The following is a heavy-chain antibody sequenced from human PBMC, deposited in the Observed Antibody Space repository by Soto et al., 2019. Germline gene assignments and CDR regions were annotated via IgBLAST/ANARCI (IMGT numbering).Heavy chain of an antibody. CDR2: IVVGSGNT. V-gene: IGHV1-58*02. CDR3: ARDLTVPYGSGSYYYYYYGMDV. Sequence: SVKVSCKASGFTFTSSAMQWVRQARGQRLEWIGWIVVGSGNTNYAQKFQERVTITRDMSTSTAYMELSSLRSEDTAVYYCARDLTVPYGSGSYYYYYYGMDVWGQGTTVTVSS. CDR1: GFTFTSSA. J-gene: IGHJ6*02. D-gene: IGHD3-10*01.